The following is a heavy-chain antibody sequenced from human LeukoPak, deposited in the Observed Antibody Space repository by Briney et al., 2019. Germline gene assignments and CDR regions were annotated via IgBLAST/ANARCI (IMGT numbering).Heavy chain of an antibody. CDR3: ARDGHLRCFDP. D-gene: IGHD3-16*01. V-gene: IGHV4-61*02. CDR2: VDSSGRT. CDR1: GGSISSGSDY. Sequence: SETLSLTCTVSGGSISSGSDYWSWIRQPAGKGLEWIGRVDSSGRTNYNPSLKSRVTISEDTSKNQFSLKLSSVTAADTAVYYCARDGHLRCFDPWGQGTLVTVSS. J-gene: IGHJ5*02.